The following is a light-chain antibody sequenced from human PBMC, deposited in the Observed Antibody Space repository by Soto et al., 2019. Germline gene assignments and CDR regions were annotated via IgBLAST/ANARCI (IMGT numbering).Light chain of an antibody. CDR3: QQRSDWPPT. J-gene: IGKJ1*01. Sequence: EIVSTQSPATLSSFPGDRVTLSCRASQAVNTRLAWYQHKPGQAPRLLIYDTSIRATGIPARFSGSGSGTDFTLTISSLEAEDFAVYYCQQRSDWPPTFGQGTKVDIK. V-gene: IGKV3-11*01. CDR2: DTS. CDR1: QAVNTR.